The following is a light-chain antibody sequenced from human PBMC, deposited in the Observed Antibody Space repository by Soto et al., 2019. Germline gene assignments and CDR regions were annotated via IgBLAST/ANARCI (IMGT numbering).Light chain of an antibody. CDR1: NIGSYN. Sequence: SYELTQPLSVSVALGQTATVTCGGDNIGSYNVLWYQQKPGQAPVLVIYRDSNRPSGIPDRFSGSNSGNTATLTISRAQPGDEADYFCQVWDSSLEVFGTGTKLTVL. CDR2: RDS. J-gene: IGLJ1*01. CDR3: QVWDSSLEV. V-gene: IGLV3-9*01.